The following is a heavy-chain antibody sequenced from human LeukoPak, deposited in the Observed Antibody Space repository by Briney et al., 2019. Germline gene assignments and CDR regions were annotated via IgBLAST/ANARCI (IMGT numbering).Heavy chain of an antibody. V-gene: IGHV1-3*01. D-gene: IGHD2-21*01. CDR1: GYTFTSYA. J-gene: IGHJ3*02. CDR2: INAGNGNT. Sequence: ASVKVSCKASGYTFTSYAMHWVRQAPGQRLEWMGWINAGNGNTKYSQKFQGRVTITRDTSASTAYMELSSLRSGDTAVYYCARLLGRAGAFDIWGQGTMVTVSS. CDR3: ARLLGRAGAFDI.